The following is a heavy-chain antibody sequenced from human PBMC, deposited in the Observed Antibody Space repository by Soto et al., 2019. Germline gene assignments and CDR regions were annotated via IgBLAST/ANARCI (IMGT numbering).Heavy chain of an antibody. V-gene: IGHV3-23*01. CDR3: AKESYYDYVWGSYRPNWFDP. Sequence: GGSLRLSCAAAGFTFSSYAMSWVRQAPGKGLEWVSAISGSGGSTYYADSVKGRFTISRDNSKNTLYLQMNSLRAEDTAVYYCAKESYYDYVWGSYRPNWFDPWGQGTLVTVSS. J-gene: IGHJ5*02. CDR2: ISGSGGST. D-gene: IGHD3-16*02. CDR1: GFTFSSYA.